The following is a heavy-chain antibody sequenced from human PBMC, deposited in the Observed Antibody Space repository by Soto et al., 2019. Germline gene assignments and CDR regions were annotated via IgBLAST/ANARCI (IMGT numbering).Heavy chain of an antibody. CDR3: ARVWPHSYLTGYYPFDY. V-gene: IGHV3-48*02. CDR1: GCTFSSYS. Sequence: PGGSLRLSCANSGCTFSSYSMNWVRQAPGKGLEWVSYISSSSSTIYYADSVKGRFTLSRDSAKNSLYLQLNSLRDEDTAVYYCARVWPHSYLTGYYPFDYWGHGTLVTVSS. J-gene: IGHJ4*01. D-gene: IGHD3-9*01. CDR2: ISSSSSTI.